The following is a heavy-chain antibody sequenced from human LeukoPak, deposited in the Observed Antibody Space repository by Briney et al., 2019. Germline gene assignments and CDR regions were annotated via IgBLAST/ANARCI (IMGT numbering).Heavy chain of an antibody. D-gene: IGHD2-8*01. CDR1: GGTFSSCA. CDR2: IIPIFGTA. V-gene: IGHV1-69*05. Sequence: SVKVSCKASGGTFSSCAISWVRQAPGQGLEWMGRIIPIFGTANYAQKFQGRVTITTDESTSTAYMELSSLRSEDTAVYYCASFSGGYCTNGVCHDAFDIWGQGTMVTVSS. J-gene: IGHJ3*02. CDR3: ASFSGGYCTNGVCHDAFDI.